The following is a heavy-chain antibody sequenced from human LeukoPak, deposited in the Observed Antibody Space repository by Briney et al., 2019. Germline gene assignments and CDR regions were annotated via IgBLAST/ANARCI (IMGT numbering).Heavy chain of an antibody. CDR1: GFTLSNAW. CDR3: TTPRERYCSSTSCYGDY. J-gene: IGHJ4*02. CDR2: IKSKTDGGTT. D-gene: IGHD2-2*01. Sequence: GGSLRLSCAASGFTLSNAWMSWVRQAPGKGLEWVGRIKSKTDGGTTDYAAPVKGRFTISRDDSKNTLYLQMNSLKTEDTAVYYCTTPRERYCSSTSCYGDYWGQGTLVTVSS. V-gene: IGHV3-15*01.